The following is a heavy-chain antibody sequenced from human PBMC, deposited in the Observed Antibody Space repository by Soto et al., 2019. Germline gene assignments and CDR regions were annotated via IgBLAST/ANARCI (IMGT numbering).Heavy chain of an antibody. J-gene: IGHJ6*03. V-gene: IGHV3-48*01. CDR3: ASTPVGGVVPAAMPPVGYYYYYMDV. Sequence: GGSLRLSCAASGFTFSSYSMNWVRQAPGKGLEWVSYISSSSSTIYYADSVKGRFTISSDNAKNSLYLQMNSLRAEDTAVYYCASTPVGGVVPAAMPPVGYYYYYMDVWGKGTTVTVSS. D-gene: IGHD2-2*01. CDR2: ISSSSSTI. CDR1: GFTFSSYS.